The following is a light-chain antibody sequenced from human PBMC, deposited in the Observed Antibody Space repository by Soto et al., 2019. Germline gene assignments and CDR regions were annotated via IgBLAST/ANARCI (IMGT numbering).Light chain of an antibody. V-gene: IGLV2-14*01. J-gene: IGLJ2*01. CDR2: EVS. CDR1: SSDVGRYDY. Sequence: QSALTQPASVSGSPGQSITISCTGTSSDVGRYDYVSWYQHHPGKAPKLMIYEVSSRPSGVSHRFSGSKSGNTAPLTISGLQAEDEADYYCRSYTRHTTIFGGGTKLTVL. CDR3: RSYTRHTTI.